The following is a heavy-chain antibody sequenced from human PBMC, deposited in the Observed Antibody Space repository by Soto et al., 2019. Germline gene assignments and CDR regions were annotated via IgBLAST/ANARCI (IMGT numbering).Heavy chain of an antibody. CDR1: GFTFSSYG. CDR2: ISYDGSDK. D-gene: IGHD1-26*01. V-gene: IGHV3-30*03. CDR3: ARDRSGSYAY. Sequence: QVQLVESGGGVVQPGRSLRLSCAASGFTFSSYGMHWVRQAPGKGLEWVAVISYDGSDKYYADSVKGRFTISRDSSKNTLYRQMNSLRAVDTAVYYCARDRSGSYAYWGQGTVVTVSS. J-gene: IGHJ4*02.